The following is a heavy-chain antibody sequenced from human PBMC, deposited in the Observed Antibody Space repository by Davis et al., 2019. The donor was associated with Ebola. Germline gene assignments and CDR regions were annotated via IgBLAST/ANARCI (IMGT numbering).Heavy chain of an antibody. CDR2: IIPIFGTA. CDR3: ARGPTTMIVVVTLLDFDY. CDR1: GDTFSTYG. Sequence: SVKVSCKSSGDTFSTYGISWVRQAPGHGLEWMGEIIPIFGTANYAQKFQGRVTITADESTSTAYMELSSLRSEDTAVYYCARGPTTMIVVVTLLDFDYWGQGTLVTVSS. J-gene: IGHJ4*02. D-gene: IGHD3-22*01. V-gene: IGHV1-69*13.